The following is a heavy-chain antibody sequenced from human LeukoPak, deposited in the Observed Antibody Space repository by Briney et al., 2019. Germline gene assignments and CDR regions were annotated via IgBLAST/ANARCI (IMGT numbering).Heavy chain of an antibody. V-gene: IGHV3-74*01. CDR1: GFTFSSYV. CDR2: INSDGSST. CDR3: ARDRGYGYLFDY. D-gene: IGHD5-18*01. J-gene: IGHJ4*02. Sequence: GGSLRLSCAASGFTFSSYVMHWLRQAPGKGLEWVSRINSDGSSTSYADSVKGRFTISRDNAKNTLYLQMNSLRAEDTAVYYCARDRGYGYLFDYWGQGTLVTVSS.